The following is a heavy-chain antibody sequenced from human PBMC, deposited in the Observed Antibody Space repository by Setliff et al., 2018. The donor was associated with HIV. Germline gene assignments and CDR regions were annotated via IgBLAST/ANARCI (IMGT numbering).Heavy chain of an antibody. V-gene: IGHV3-11*04. J-gene: IGHJ4*02. CDR3: AAQGVL. Sequence: GGSLRLSCTGSGFDFSEYYLIWIRQAPGKGLEWLSYISSSGSSLNYADSVKGRFTISRDNSRNSVYLQMNSLRVGDTAVYYCAAQGVLWGQGALVTVSS. CDR1: GFDFSEYY. CDR2: ISSSGSSL.